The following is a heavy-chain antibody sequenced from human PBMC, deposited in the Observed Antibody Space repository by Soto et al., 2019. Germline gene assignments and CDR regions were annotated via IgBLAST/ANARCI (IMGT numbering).Heavy chain of an antibody. J-gene: IGHJ4*02. CDR2: IYHSGST. D-gene: IGHD2-15*01. CDR1: GGSISSGGYS. Sequence: SETLSLTCAVSGGSISSGGYSWSWIRQPPGKGLEWIGYIYHSGSTYYNPSLKSRVTISVDRSKNQFSLKLSSVTAADTAVYYCARGDGGGSCFSYWGQGTLVTVSS. CDR3: ARGDGGGSCFSY. V-gene: IGHV4-30-2*01.